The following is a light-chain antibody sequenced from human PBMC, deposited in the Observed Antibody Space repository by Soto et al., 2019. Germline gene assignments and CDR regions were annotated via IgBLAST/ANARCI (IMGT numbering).Light chain of an antibody. Sequence: EIVMTQSPVTLSVSPGERATLSCRASQSVSINLAWYQQKPGQAPRLLIYGASTRATAIPARFSGSGSGTEFTLTISSLQSEDFAVYYCQHYNNWPLITFGQGTRLENK. CDR3: QHYNNWPLIT. CDR1: QSVSIN. J-gene: IGKJ5*01. CDR2: GAS. V-gene: IGKV3D-15*01.